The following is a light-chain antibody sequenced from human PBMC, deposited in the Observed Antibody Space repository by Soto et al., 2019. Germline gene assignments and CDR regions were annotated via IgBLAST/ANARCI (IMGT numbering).Light chain of an antibody. CDR1: QSVASA. J-gene: IGKJ2*01. CDR2: GAS. CDR3: QNYKYWPYT. V-gene: IGKV3-15*01. Sequence: EVLMTQSPDILSVSPGDTAILSCRASQSVASALAWYQQRPGQPPRVIMYGASVRSTGLPDRFSGSGSGTEFTLTISSLQSEDFAVYFCQNYKYWPYTFGQGTK.